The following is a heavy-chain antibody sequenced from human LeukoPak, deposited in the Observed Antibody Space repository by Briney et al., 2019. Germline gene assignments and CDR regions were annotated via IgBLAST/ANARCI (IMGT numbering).Heavy chain of an antibody. V-gene: IGHV4-34*01. D-gene: IGHD6-13*01. J-gene: IGHJ3*02. CDR1: GGSFSGYY. CDR2: INHSGST. Sequence: PSETLSLTRAVYGGSFSGYYWSWIRQPPGKGLEWIGEINHSGSTNYNPSLKSRVTISVDTSKNQFSLKLSSVTAADTAVYYCARGIAAAGRAFDIWGQGTMVTVSS. CDR3: ARGIAAAGRAFDI.